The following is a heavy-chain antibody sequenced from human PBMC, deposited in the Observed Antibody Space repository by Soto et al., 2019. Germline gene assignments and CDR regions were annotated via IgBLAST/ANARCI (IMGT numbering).Heavy chain of an antibody. CDR1: GGTFSSYS. CDR2: IIPIFGPS. J-gene: IGHJ4*02. CDR3: ARDGGRHSGGTDY. D-gene: IGHD1-26*01. Sequence: QVQLVQSGAEVKKPGSSVKVSCKASGGTFSSYSINWVRQAPGQGLEWMGEIIPIFGPSNYAQKFQGRVTITADESTSTAYMELSSLRSEDTAVYYWARDGGRHSGGTDYWGQVTLVTVSS. V-gene: IGHV1-69*01.